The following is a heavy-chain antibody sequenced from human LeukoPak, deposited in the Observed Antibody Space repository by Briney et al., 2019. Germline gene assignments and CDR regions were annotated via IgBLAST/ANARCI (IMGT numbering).Heavy chain of an antibody. CDR2: IYNSGST. J-gene: IGHJ4*02. D-gene: IGHD6-6*01. CDR1: GASINSGDYY. CDR3: ATTARHCSEY. Sequence: SETLSLTCTVSGASINSGDYYWTWIRQPPGKGLEWIGYIYNSGSTYYNPSLRSRVAISIDTSKNRFSLRLDSVTAADTAVYFCATTARHCSEYWGQGTLVTVSS. V-gene: IGHV4-30-4*08.